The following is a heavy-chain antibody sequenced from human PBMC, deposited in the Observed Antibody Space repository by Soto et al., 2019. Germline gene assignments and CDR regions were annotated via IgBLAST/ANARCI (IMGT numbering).Heavy chain of an antibody. Sequence: QVQLVQSGAEVKKPGSSVKVSCKASGGTFSSYAISWVRQAPGQGPECRGGIIPVFGTANYAQKFQGRVTINADESTSTVYMEPSILRSEDTAVYYCARGWNDFPHWGQGTLVTVSS. CDR3: ARGWNDFPH. CDR1: GGTFSSYA. V-gene: IGHV1-69*01. CDR2: IIPVFGTA. J-gene: IGHJ1*01. D-gene: IGHD1-1*01.